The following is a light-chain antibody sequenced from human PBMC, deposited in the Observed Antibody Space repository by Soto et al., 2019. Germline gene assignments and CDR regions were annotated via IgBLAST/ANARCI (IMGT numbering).Light chain of an antibody. CDR3: AAWDDSLDGLV. Sequence: QSVLTQPPSASGTPGQRVTLSCSGSRSNIGNNAVNWYQQLPGTAPKLLIYSNNQRPSGVPDRFSGSKSGTSASLAIGGLQSEDEADYYCAAWDDSLDGLVFGGGTKLTVL. J-gene: IGLJ2*01. V-gene: IGLV1-44*01. CDR2: SNN. CDR1: RSNIGNNA.